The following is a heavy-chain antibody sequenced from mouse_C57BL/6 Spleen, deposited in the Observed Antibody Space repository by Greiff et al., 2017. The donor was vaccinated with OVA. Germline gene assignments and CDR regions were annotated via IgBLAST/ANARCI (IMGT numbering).Heavy chain of an antibody. CDR1: GFTFNTYA. CDR3: VRGGVVACYWYFDV. CDR2: IRSKSSNYAT. D-gene: IGHD1-1*01. V-gene: IGHV10-3*01. Sequence: EVQRVESGGGLVQPKGSLKLSCAASGFTFNTYAMHWVRQAPGKGLEWVARIRSKSSNYATYDADSVKDRLTISRDDSQHMLYLQMNNLKTEDTALYYCVRGGVVACYWYFDVWGTGTTVTVSS. J-gene: IGHJ1*03.